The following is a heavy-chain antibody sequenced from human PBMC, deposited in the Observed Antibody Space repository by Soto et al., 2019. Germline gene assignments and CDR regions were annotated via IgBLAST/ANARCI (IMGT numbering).Heavy chain of an antibody. CDR3: ARDTMIIALDAFDI. D-gene: IGHD3-22*01. CDR2: IYHSGNT. Sequence: LSLTCTVSGGSISSGRYYWNWIRQHPGKGLEWIGYIYHSGNTYNPSLKSRVSISVDTSKNQFSLKLSSVTAADTAVYYCARDTMIIALDAFDIWGPGTMVTVSS. V-gene: IGHV4-31*03. J-gene: IGHJ3*02. CDR1: GGSISSGRYY.